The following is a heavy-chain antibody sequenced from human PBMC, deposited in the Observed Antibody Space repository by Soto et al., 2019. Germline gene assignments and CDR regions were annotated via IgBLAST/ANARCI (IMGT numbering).Heavy chain of an antibody. V-gene: IGHV3-23*01. Sequence: PXXSLRLDCSGSGFSMSRYTLCWVLLAPERGLEWVATIFSGGSATRYADSVTGRFSLSRDNSKNIMYLQMNSLRLVFMSLYYCARDRQPDGIWTFDYWGRGTLVTV. J-gene: IGHJ4*02. CDR1: GFSMSRYT. CDR3: ARDRQPDGIWTFDY. D-gene: IGHD1-1*01. CDR2: IFSGGSAT.